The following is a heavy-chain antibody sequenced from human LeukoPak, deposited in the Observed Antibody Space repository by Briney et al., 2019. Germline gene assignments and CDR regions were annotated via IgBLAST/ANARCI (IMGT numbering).Heavy chain of an antibody. D-gene: IGHD4-17*01. CDR3: AKHTVGDGDYGGYFDY. CDR1: GFTFSTYA. CDR2: ISGSGGST. V-gene: IGHV3-23*01. Sequence: GGSLRLSCAASGFTFSTYAMSWVRQAPGKGLEWVSAISGSGGSTYYADSVKGRFTISRDNSKNTLYLQMNSLRAEDTAVYYCAKHTVGDGDYGGYFDYWGQGTLVTVSS. J-gene: IGHJ4*02.